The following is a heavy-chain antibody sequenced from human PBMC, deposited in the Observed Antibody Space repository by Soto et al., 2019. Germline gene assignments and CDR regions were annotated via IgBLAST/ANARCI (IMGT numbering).Heavy chain of an antibody. CDR3: ARGEWELSHFDY. D-gene: IGHD1-26*01. J-gene: IGHJ4*02. V-gene: IGHV3-66*01. CDR1: GFTVSRTY. Sequence: EVQLVESGGGLVQPGGSLRLSCTASGFTVSRTYMSWVRQAPGKGLEWVSITYTGGNTYYADSVKGRFTISRDNSKTTLYLQMNSLRAEDTAVYYCARGEWELSHFDYWGQGTLVTVSS. CDR2: TYTGGNT.